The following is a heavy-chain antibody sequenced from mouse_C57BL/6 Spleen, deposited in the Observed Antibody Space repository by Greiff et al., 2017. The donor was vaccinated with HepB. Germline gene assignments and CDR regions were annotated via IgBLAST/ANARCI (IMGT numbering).Heavy chain of an antibody. CDR3: ARGGGNWNYYAMDY. V-gene: IGHV5-17*01. J-gene: IGHJ4*01. CDR1: GFTFSDYG. CDR2: ISSGSSTI. D-gene: IGHD2-1*01. Sequence: EVQLQESGGGLVKPGGSLKLSCAASGFTFSDYGMHWVRQAPEKGLEWVAYISSGSSTIYYADTVKGRFTISRDNAKNTLFLQMTSLRSEDTAMYYCARGGGNWNYYAMDYWGQGTSVTVSS.